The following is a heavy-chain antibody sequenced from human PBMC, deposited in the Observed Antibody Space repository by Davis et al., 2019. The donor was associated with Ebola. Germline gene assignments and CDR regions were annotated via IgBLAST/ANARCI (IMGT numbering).Heavy chain of an antibody. CDR2: IYPGDSDT. D-gene: IGHD2-8*01. V-gene: IGHV5-51*01. Sequence: GESLKISCKGSGYSFTSYWIGWVRQMPGKGLEWMGIIYPGDSDTRYSPSFQGQVTISADKSISTAYLQWSSLKASDTAMYYCARHLGVDCTNGVCYPGGYWGQGTLVTVSS. J-gene: IGHJ4*02. CDR1: GYSFTSYW. CDR3: ARHLGVDCTNGVCYPGGY.